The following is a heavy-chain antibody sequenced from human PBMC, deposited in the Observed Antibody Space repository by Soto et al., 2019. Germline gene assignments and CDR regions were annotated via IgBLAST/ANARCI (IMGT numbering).Heavy chain of an antibody. V-gene: IGHV1-69*13. D-gene: IGHD5-18*01. CDR3: ARPGSTAMDNYYYYGMDV. Sequence: ASVKVSCKASGGTFSSYAISWVRQAPGQGLEWMGGIIPIFGTANYAQKFQGRVTITADESTSTAYMELSSLRSEDTAVYYCARPGSTAMDNYYYYGMDVWGQGTTVTVSS. CDR1: GGTFSSYA. CDR2: IIPIFGTA. J-gene: IGHJ6*02.